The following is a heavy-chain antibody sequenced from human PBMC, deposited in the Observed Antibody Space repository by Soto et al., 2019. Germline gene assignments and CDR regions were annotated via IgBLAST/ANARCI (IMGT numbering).Heavy chain of an antibody. V-gene: IGHV1-69*13. Sequence: ASVKVSCKASGYTFPSYGISWVRQAPGQGLEWMGAIIPIFGVPNYAQNFRGRVTITADDSTSTAYMELSSLTSEDTATYFCARDVDSCYESPSYNYYGMAVWGQGTTVTVSS. CDR3: ARDVDSCYESPSYNYYGMAV. J-gene: IGHJ6*02. CDR1: GYTFPSYG. D-gene: IGHD5-12*01. CDR2: IIPIFGVP.